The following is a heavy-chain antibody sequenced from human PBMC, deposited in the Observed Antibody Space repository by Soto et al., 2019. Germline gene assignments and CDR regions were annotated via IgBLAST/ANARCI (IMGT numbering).Heavy chain of an antibody. V-gene: IGHV1-18*01. Sequence: VKVSCKASGYTCTSYGISWVRQAPGQGLECMGWISAYNGNTNYAQKLQGRVTMTTDTSTSTAYMELRSLRSDDTAVYYCARDAIKYYDILTRYYRGGIYFDYWGQGTLVTVSS. J-gene: IGHJ4*02. CDR2: ISAYNGNT. D-gene: IGHD3-9*01. CDR1: GYTCTSYG. CDR3: ARDAIKYYDILTRYYRGGIYFDY.